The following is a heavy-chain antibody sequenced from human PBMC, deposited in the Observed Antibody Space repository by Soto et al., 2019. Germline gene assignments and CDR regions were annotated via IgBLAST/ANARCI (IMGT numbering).Heavy chain of an antibody. CDR1: GFTFSSYA. CDR2: ISGSGGST. Sequence: GSLRLSCAASGFTFSSYAMSWVRQAPGKGLEWVSAISGSGGSTYYADSVKGRFTISRENSKNTLYLQINSLRAEDTAVYSCAKDPSPVVVVPAAMRDDAFDIWGQGTMVTVSS. CDR3: AKDPSPVVVVPAAMRDDAFDI. D-gene: IGHD2-2*01. J-gene: IGHJ3*02. V-gene: IGHV3-23*01.